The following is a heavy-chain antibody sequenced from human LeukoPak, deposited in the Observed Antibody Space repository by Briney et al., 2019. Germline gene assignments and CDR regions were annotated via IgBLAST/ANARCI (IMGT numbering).Heavy chain of an antibody. CDR3: ARAPERDGYNYAFDY. D-gene: IGHD5-24*01. V-gene: IGHV4-61*02. Sequence: SETLSLTCTVSGGSISSGSYYWSWIRQPAGKGLEWIGRIYTSGSTNYNPSLKSRVTISVDTSKNQFSLKLSSVTAADTAVYYCARAPERDGYNYAFDYWGQGTLVTVSS. J-gene: IGHJ4*02. CDR2: IYTSGST. CDR1: GGSISSGSYY.